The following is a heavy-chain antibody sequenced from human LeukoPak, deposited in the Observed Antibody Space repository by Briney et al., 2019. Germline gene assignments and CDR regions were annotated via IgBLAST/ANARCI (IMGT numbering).Heavy chain of an antibody. Sequence: GGSLRLSCAASGFTFSSYAMHWVRQAPGKGLEWVAVISDDGSNKYRADSVKGRFSISRDNSKNTLYLQMNSLRAEDTAVYYCARDRSNRYFDYWGQGTLVTVSS. CDR1: GFTFSSYA. CDR3: ARDRSNRYFDY. V-gene: IGHV3-30*04. D-gene: IGHD1-14*01. CDR2: ISDDGSNK. J-gene: IGHJ4*02.